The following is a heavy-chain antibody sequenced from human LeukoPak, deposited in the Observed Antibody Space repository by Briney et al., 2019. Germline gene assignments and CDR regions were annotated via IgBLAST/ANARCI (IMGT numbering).Heavy chain of an antibody. J-gene: IGHJ1*01. V-gene: IGHV3-66*01. CDR3: ASDSYSPEYFQH. CDR2: IYSGGST. CDR1: GFSVSNNY. Sequence: GGSLRLSCAASGFSVSNNYMSWVRQAPGKGLEWVSVIYSGGSTFYADSVKGRFTISRDNSKNTLYLQMNSLRAEDTAVYYCASDSYSPEYFQHWGQGTMVTVSS. D-gene: IGHD2-15*01.